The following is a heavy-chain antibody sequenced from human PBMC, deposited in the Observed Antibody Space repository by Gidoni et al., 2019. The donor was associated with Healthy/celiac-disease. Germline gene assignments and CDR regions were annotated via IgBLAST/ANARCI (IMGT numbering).Heavy chain of an antibody. CDR1: GFPFDDYG. D-gene: IGHD5-18*01. CDR2: INWNGGST. Sequence: EVQLVESGGGVVRPGGSLRLSCAASGFPFDDYGMSWVRQAPGKGLEWVSGINWNGGSTGYADSVKGRFTISRDNAKNSLYLQMNSLRAEDTALYYCARDTAMVTRLTNWFDPWGQGTLVTVSS. V-gene: IGHV3-20*04. CDR3: ARDTAMVTRLTNWFDP. J-gene: IGHJ5*02.